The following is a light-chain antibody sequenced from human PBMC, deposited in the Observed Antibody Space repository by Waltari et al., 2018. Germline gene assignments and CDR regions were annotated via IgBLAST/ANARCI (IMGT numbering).Light chain of an antibody. CDR2: SND. CDR3: AAWDNSLDAWV. V-gene: IGLV1-44*01. J-gene: IGLJ3*02. CDR1: SSNIGRDT. Sequence: QSVLTQPLSMSGTPGQGVPISCSGSSSNIGRDTVNWYQQLPGTAPKRLIYSNDQRPAGVPDRFAGSESGAAASLAISGLQSDDEADYYCAAWDNSLDAWVFGGGTKLTVL.